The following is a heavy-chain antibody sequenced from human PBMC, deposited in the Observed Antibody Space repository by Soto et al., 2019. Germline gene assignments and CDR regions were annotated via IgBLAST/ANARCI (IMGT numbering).Heavy chain of an antibody. J-gene: IGHJ5*02. D-gene: IGHD1-26*01. Sequence: PSETLSLTCSVSGGSIRGSDDYWGWIRQSPGKGLEYIGSVFYTGSAYYNPSFKSRVSIVADTSTNRFFLNLKSVTATDTGVYYCAKTPTGYYDPWGQGTLVTVSS. CDR2: VFYTGSA. CDR1: GGSIRGSDDY. V-gene: IGHV4-39*02. CDR3: AKTPTGYYDP.